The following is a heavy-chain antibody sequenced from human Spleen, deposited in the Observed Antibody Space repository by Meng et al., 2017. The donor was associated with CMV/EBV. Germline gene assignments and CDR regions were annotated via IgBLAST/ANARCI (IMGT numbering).Heavy chain of an antibody. Sequence: ETLSLTCAASGFTVSSSYMNWVRQAPGKGLEWVSVIYNDGSTHYADAVKGRFTISRDNSKNTLYLQMKSLSVEDTAVYYCAGVWDGGSAYSDYWGQGTLVTVSS. V-gene: IGHV3-53*01. CDR1: GFTVSSSY. D-gene: IGHD2-15*01. CDR3: AGVWDGGSAYSDY. J-gene: IGHJ4*02. CDR2: IYNDGST.